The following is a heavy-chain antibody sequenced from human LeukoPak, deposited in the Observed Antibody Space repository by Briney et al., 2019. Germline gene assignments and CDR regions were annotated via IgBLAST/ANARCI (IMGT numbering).Heavy chain of an antibody. V-gene: IGHV1-69*04. J-gene: IGHJ5*02. CDR2: IIPILGIA. CDR1: GGTFSSYA. Sequence: SLKVSCKASGGTFSSYAISWVRQAPGQGLEWMGRIIPILGIANYAQKFQGRVTITADKSTSTAYMELSSLRSEDTAVYYCARSNGGYDSSGYYFAPWGQGTLVTVSS. CDR3: ARSNGGYDSSGYYFAP. D-gene: IGHD3-22*01.